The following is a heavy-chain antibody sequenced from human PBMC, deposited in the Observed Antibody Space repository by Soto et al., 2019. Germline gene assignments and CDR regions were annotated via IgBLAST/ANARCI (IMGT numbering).Heavy chain of an antibody. D-gene: IGHD6-6*01. CDR1: GFTFSSYA. J-gene: IGHJ6*02. CDR2: ISYDGSNK. CDR3: ARASSIAARTYYGMDV. Sequence: QVQLVESEGGVVQPGRSLRLSCAASGFTFSSYAMHWVRQAPGKGLEWVAVISYDGSNKYYADSVKGRFTISRDNSKNTLYLQMNSLRAEDTAVYYCARASSIAARTYYGMDVWGQGTTVTVSS. V-gene: IGHV3-30-3*01.